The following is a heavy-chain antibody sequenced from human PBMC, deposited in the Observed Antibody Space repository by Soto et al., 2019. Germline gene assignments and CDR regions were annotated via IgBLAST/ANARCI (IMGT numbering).Heavy chain of an antibody. D-gene: IGHD4-17*01. Sequence: EVQLLESGGGLVQPGGSLRLSCAASGFTFSSYAMSWVSQAPGKGLEWVSAISGSGGSTYYADSVKGRFSISRDNSKNTVYLQMTSLRAEGTAVYYCAKDWFKANDYGDYGRLFDYWGQGTLVTVSS. CDR3: AKDWFKANDYGDYGRLFDY. J-gene: IGHJ4*02. CDR2: ISGSGGST. V-gene: IGHV3-23*01. CDR1: GFTFSSYA.